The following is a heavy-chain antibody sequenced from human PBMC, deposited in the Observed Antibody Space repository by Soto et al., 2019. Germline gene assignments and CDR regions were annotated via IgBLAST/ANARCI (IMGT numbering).Heavy chain of an antibody. CDR1: GGTFSSYS. J-gene: IGHJ4*02. V-gene: IGHV1-69*13. CDR2: IIPIFGTA. D-gene: IGHD3-3*01. CDR3: AKSSLRDYDFWSGYYL. Sequence: ASVKVSCKASGGTFSSYSISWVRQAPGQGLEWMGGIIPIFGTANYAQKFQGRVTITADESTSTAYMELSSLRSEDTAVYYCAKSSLRDYDFWSGYYLWGQGTLVNVSS.